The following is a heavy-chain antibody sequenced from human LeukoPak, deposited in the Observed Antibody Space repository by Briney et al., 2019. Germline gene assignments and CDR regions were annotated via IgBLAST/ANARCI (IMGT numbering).Heavy chain of an antibody. Sequence: GGSLRLSCTASGFTFSTYGMHWVRQAPGKGLEWVAIIWYDETNRYYADSVKGRFTISRDNAKNTLYLQMNSLRVDDTAVYYCARKDYDTSGYFDLDYWGQGTLVTVSS. D-gene: IGHD3-22*01. CDR1: GFTFSTYG. CDR2: IWYDETNR. J-gene: IGHJ4*02. CDR3: ARKDYDTSGYFDLDY. V-gene: IGHV3-33*03.